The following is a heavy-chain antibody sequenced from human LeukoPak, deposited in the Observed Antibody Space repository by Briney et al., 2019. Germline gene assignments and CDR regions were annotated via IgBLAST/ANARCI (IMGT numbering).Heavy chain of an antibody. CDR2: INAGNGKI. V-gene: IGHV1-3*01. CDR1: GYTFSDHA. CDR3: ARARWTSTVTTYYLDF. Sequence: ASVKVSCKTSGYTFSDHAVQWVRQAPGQRLEWMGWINAGNGKIRYSQKFQDRVTISRDTSATTAYLDLSSLKSEDTAVYYCARARWTSTVTTYYLDFWGQGTLVTVSS. D-gene: IGHD4-17*01. J-gene: IGHJ4*02.